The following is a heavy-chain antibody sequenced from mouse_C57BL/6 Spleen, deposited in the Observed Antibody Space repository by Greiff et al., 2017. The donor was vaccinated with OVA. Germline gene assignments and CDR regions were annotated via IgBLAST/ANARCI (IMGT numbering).Heavy chain of an antibody. CDR2: ISYDGSN. D-gene: IGHD1-1*02. J-gene: IGHJ2*01. Sequence: EVQLQQSGPGLVKPSQSLSLTCSVTGYSITSGYYWNWIRQFPGNKLEWMGYISYDGSNNYNPSLKNRISITRDTSKNQFFLKLNSVTTEDTATYYCAVGYYLDYWGQGTTLTVSS. CDR3: AVGYYLDY. CDR1: GYSITSGYY. V-gene: IGHV3-6*01.